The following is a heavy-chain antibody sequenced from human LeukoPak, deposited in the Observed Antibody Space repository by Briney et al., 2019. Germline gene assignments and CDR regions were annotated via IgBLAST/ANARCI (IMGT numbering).Heavy chain of an antibody. CDR1: GGSISSYY. Sequence: SETLSLTCTVSGGSISSYYWTWIRQAAGKGLEWIGRIYTSGSTNYNPSLNSRVTMSVDTSKNQFSLKLNSVTAADTAVYYCAXXXXXXXXYXXXGXXYFDXXGEGTLVTVSS. J-gene: IGHJ4*02. CDR3: AXXXXXXXXYXXXGXXYFDX. V-gene: IGHV4-4*07. CDR2: IYTSGST.